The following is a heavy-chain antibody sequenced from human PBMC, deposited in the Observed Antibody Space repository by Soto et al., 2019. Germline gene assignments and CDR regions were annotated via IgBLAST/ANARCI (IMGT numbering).Heavy chain of an antibody. D-gene: IGHD2-8*01. CDR2: IYYSGST. CDR3: ARLVQSGTDY. Sequence: SETLSLTCTVSGGSISSSSYYWGWIRQPPGKGLEWIGSIYYSGSTYYNPSLKSRVTISVDTSKNQFSLKLSSVTAADTAVYYCARLVQSGTDYWGQGTLVTVSS. CDR1: GGSISSSSYY. V-gene: IGHV4-39*01. J-gene: IGHJ4*02.